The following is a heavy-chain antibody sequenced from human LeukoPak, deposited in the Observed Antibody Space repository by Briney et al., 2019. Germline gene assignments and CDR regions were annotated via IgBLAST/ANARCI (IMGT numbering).Heavy chain of an antibody. D-gene: IGHD2-2*01. CDR3: ARVEVPAAEYDSWFDP. V-gene: IGHV4-30-4*08. J-gene: IGHJ5*02. CDR1: GGSISSGDYY. Sequence: KPSETLSLTCTVSGGSISSGDYYWSWIRQPPGKGLEWIGYIYYSGSTYYNPSLKSRVTISVDTSKNQFSLRLSSVTAADTAVYYCARVEVPAAEYDSWFDPWGQGTLVTVSS. CDR2: IYYSGST.